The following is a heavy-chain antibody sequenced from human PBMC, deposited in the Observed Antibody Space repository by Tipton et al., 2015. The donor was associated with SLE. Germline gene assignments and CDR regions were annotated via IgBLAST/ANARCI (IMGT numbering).Heavy chain of an antibody. J-gene: IGHJ5*02. CDR1: GFSLSTSGVG. CDR3: AHRPYTIWFGESWFDP. D-gene: IGHD3-10*01. Sequence: LVKPSETLTLTCTFSGFSLSTSGVGVGWIRQPPGKALEWLALIYWNDDKRCSPSLKSRLTITKDTSKNQVVLTMTNMDPVDTAAYYRAHRPYTIWFGESWFDPWGQGTLVTVSS. CDR2: IYWNDDK. V-gene: IGHV2-5*01.